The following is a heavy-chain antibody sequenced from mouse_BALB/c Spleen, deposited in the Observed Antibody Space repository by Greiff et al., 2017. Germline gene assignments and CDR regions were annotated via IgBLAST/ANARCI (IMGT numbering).Heavy chain of an antibody. CDR3: ASLRCAY. V-gene: IGHV14-3*02. CDR2: IDPANGNT. J-gene: IGHJ3*01. Sequence: VQLQQSGAELVKPGASVKLSCTASGFNTKDTYMHWVKQRPEQGLEWIGRIDPANGNTKYDPKFQGKATITADTSSNTAYLQLSSLTSEDTAVYYCASLRCAYWGQGTLVTVSA. CDR1: GFNTKDTY.